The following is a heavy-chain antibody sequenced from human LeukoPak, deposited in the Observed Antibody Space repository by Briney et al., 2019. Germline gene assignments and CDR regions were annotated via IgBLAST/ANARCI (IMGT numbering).Heavy chain of an antibody. V-gene: IGHV1-8*01. Sequence: GASVKVSCKASGYTFTCYDINWVRQATGQGLEWMGWMNPNSGNTGYAQKFQGGVTMTRNTSISTAYMELSSLRSEDTAVYYCARRGSSWYNWFDPWGQGTLVTVSS. CDR1: GYTFTCYD. D-gene: IGHD6-13*01. CDR2: MNPNSGNT. CDR3: ARRGSSWYNWFDP. J-gene: IGHJ5*02.